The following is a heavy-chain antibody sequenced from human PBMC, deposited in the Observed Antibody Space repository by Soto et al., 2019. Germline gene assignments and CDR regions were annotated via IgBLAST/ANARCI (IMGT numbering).Heavy chain of an antibody. CDR1: GFTFSSYW. Sequence: EVQLVESGGGLVQTGGSLPLSCAASGFTFSSYWMHWVRQAPGKGLVWISRINTDGSSTSYVDSVQGRFTISRDICKNTLFLQMHRLRGEETAVYYCARRGRCVTRVLHYWGQGTLVTVSS. CDR2: INTDGSST. J-gene: IGHJ4*02. CDR3: ARRGRCVTRVLHY. D-gene: IGHD3-10*01. V-gene: IGHV3-74*01.